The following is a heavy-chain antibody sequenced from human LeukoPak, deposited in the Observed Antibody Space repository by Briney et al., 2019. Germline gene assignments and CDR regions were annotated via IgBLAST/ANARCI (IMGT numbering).Heavy chain of an antibody. V-gene: IGHV3-21*01. CDR3: ARDFRNLYY. Sequence: PGGSLRLSFAASGFTVSSNYMSWVRQAPGKGLEWVSAISSSSSYIYYADSVKGRFTISRDNAKNSLYLQMNSLRAEDTAVYYCARDFRNLYYWGQGTLVTVSS. CDR2: ISSSSSYI. CDR1: GFTVSSNY. J-gene: IGHJ4*02. D-gene: IGHD1-14*01.